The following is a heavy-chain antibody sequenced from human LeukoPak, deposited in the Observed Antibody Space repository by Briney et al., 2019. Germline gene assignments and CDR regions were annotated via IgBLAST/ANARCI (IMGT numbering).Heavy chain of an antibody. V-gene: IGHV3-74*03. D-gene: IGHD6-13*01. CDR1: GFTFSSHW. CDR2: INGDGSNT. J-gene: IGHJ5*02. Sequence: GGSLRLSCAASGFTFSSHWMHWVRQAPGKGLVWVSRINGDGSNTTYADSVKGRFTISRDNSKNTLYLQMNSLRAEDTAVYYCARVRAAGPNWFDPWGQGTLVTVSS. CDR3: ARVRAAGPNWFDP.